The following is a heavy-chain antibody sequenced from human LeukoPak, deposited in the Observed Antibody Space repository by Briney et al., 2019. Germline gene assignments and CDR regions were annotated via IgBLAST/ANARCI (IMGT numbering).Heavy chain of an antibody. CDR1: GFTFSSYA. CDR2: ISTNGGST. Sequence: GGSLRLSCAASGFTFSSYAMHWVRQAPGKGLEYVSAISTNGGSTYYANSVKGRFTISRDNSKNTLYLQMGSLRAEGMAVYYCGRDRGAFWGGDCFTSYFDYWGRGPRVTVSS. D-gene: IGHD2-21*02. V-gene: IGHV3-64*01. CDR3: GRDRGAFWGGDCFTSYFDY. J-gene: IGHJ4*02.